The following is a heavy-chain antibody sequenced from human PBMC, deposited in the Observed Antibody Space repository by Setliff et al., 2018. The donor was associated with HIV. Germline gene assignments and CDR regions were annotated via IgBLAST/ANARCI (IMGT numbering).Heavy chain of an antibody. CDR2: INHSGST. D-gene: IGHD6-13*01. Sequence: ASETLSLTCAVYGGSFSGYYWSWIRQPPGKGLEWIGEINHSGSTFYSPSLKSRVTISVDTSKNQFSLKLSSVTAADTAIYYCARGLPSSSWYGEYAYWGQGTLVTVSS. J-gene: IGHJ4*02. CDR1: GGSFSGYY. V-gene: IGHV4-34*01. CDR3: ARGLPSSSWYGEYAY.